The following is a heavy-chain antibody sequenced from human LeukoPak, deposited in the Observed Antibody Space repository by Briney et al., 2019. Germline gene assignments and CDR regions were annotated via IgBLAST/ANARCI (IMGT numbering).Heavy chain of an antibody. CDR3: ARRYDSSGYYQDYYFDY. J-gene: IGHJ4*02. D-gene: IGHD3-22*01. V-gene: IGHV1-18*01. CDR1: GYTFTSYG. Sequence: ASVKVSCKASGYTFTSYGISWVRQAPGQGLEWMGWISAYNGNTNYAQKLQGRVTMTTDTSTSTAYMELRSLRSDDTAVYYCARRYDSSGYYQDYYFDYWGQGSLVTVSS. CDR2: ISAYNGNT.